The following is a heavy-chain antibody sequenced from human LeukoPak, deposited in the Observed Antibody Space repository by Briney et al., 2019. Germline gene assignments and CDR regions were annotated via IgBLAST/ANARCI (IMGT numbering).Heavy chain of an antibody. V-gene: IGHV1-8*01. D-gene: IGHD2-2*01. CDR1: GYTFTTYD. CDR2: MNPNSGNT. Sequence: GASVKVSCKASGYTFTTYDINWVRQATGQGLEWMGWMNPNSGNTGYAQKFQGRVTMTRNTSISTAYMEQSSLRSEDTAVYYCARSSNQLLFAGYYYYGMDVWGQGTTVTVSS. J-gene: IGHJ6*02. CDR3: ARSSNQLLFAGYYYYGMDV.